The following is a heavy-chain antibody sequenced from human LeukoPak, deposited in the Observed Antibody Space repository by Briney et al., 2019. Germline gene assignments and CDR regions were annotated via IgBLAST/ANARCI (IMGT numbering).Heavy chain of an antibody. D-gene: IGHD3-16*02. Sequence: GGSLRLSCAASGFTVSSNYMSWVRQAPGKGLEWVGRIKSKTDGGTTDYAAPVKGRFTISRDDSKNTLYLQMNSLKTEDTAVYYCTTGVMITFGGVIVFDYWGQGTLVTVSS. V-gene: IGHV3-15*01. CDR2: IKSKTDGGTT. CDR3: TTGVMITFGGVIVFDY. J-gene: IGHJ4*02. CDR1: GFTVSSNY.